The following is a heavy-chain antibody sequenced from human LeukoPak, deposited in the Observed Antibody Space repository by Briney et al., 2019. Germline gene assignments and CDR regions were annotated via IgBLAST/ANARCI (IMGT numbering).Heavy chain of an antibody. J-gene: IGHJ4*02. Sequence: PSETLSLTCAVYGGSFSGYYWSWIRQPPGKGLEWIGEINHSGSTNYNPSLKSRVTISVDTSKNQFSLKLSSVTAADTAVYYCAKDQGIYRGSGEGFDYWGQGTLVTVSS. CDR1: GGSFSGYY. CDR2: INHSGST. CDR3: AKDQGIYRGSGEGFDY. V-gene: IGHV4-34*01. D-gene: IGHD6-19*01.